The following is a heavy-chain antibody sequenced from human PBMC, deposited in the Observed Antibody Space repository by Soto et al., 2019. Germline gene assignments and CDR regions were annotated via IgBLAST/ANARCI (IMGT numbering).Heavy chain of an antibody. CDR2: IYWDDDK. J-gene: IGHJ3*02. CDR1: GFSLSTSGVG. CDR3: AHRRVGPTSFGVVTFDAFDI. D-gene: IGHD3-3*01. Sequence: QITLKESGPTLVKPTQTLTLTCTFSGFSLSTSGVGVGWIRQPPGKALEWLALIYWDDDKRYSPSLKSRLTITKDTSKNQVVLTMTNMDPVDTATYYCAHRRVGPTSFGVVTFDAFDILGQGTIVTVSS. V-gene: IGHV2-5*02.